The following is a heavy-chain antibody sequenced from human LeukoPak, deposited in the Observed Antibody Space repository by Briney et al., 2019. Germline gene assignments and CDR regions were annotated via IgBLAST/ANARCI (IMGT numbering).Heavy chain of an antibody. CDR3: ARDGVYCSSTSCYWDNWFDP. Sequence: GGSLRLSCAASGFTFSSYGMHRVRQAPGKGLEWVSVISYDGSNKYYADSVKGRFTISRDNSKNTLYLQMNSLRAEDTAVYYCARDGVYCSSTSCYWDNWFDPWGQGTLVTVSS. V-gene: IGHV3-30*03. J-gene: IGHJ5*02. CDR2: ISYDGSNK. CDR1: GFTFSSYG. D-gene: IGHD2-2*01.